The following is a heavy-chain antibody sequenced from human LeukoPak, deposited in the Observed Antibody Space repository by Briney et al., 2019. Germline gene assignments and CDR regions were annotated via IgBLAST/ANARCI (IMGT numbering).Heavy chain of an antibody. D-gene: IGHD6-19*01. J-gene: IGHJ4*02. V-gene: IGHV4-61*05. Sequence: TSETLSLTCTVSGGSISSSSYSWGWIRQPPGKGLEWIGYIYYSGSTNYNPSLKSRVTISVDTSKNQFSLKLSSVTAADTAVYYCALETSVAGTIYWGQGTLVTVSS. CDR2: IYYSGST. CDR3: ALETSVAGTIY. CDR1: GGSISSSSYS.